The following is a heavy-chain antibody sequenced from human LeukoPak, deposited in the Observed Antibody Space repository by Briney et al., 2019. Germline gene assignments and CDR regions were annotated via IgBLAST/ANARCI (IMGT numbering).Heavy chain of an antibody. CDR3: AKYSSDSYGYDY. CDR1: GFTFSSYG. Sequence: GGSLRLSCAASGFTFSSYGMHWVRQAPGKGLEWVAFIRYDGNSKYYADSVKGRFTISRDNSKNTLYLQMNSLRVEDTAVYYCAKYSSDSYGYDYWGQGTLVTVSS. D-gene: IGHD5-18*01. V-gene: IGHV3-30*02. CDR2: IRYDGNSK. J-gene: IGHJ4*02.